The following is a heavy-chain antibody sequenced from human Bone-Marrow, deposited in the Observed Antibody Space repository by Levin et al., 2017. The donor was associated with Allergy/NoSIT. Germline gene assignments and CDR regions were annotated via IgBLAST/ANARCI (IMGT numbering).Heavy chain of an antibody. D-gene: IGHD7-27*01. CDR3: AREPWGSSRNLRTSAKHGMEE. J-gene: IGHJ6*02. CDR1: RVNFNVYG. Sequence: GGSLRLTCTTSRVNFNVYGFNWVRQAPGKGLEWVSHISFDGTKIYSADSVKGRFTISRDNSKSTLYLQMNSLRLEDTALYYCAREPWGSSRNLRTSAKHGMEEWGQGTPVTVSS. CDR2: ISFDGTKI. V-gene: IGHV3-30*19.